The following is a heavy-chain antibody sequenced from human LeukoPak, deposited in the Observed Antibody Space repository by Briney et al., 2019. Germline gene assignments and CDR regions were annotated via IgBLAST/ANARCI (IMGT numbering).Heavy chain of an antibody. Sequence: SETLSLTCTVSGGSISSYYWSWIRQPPGKGLEWIGYIYYSGSGSTNYNPSLKSRVTISVDASKNQFSLKLSSVTAADTAVYYCARGIYSSSWYYFDYWGQGTLVTVSS. CDR3: ARGIYSSSWYYFDY. V-gene: IGHV4-59*12. J-gene: IGHJ4*02. CDR1: GGSISSYY. CDR2: IYYSGSGST. D-gene: IGHD6-13*01.